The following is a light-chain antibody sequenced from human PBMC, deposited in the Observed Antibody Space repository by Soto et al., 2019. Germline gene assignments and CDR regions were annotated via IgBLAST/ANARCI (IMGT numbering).Light chain of an antibody. V-gene: IGLV2-14*01. J-gene: IGLJ2*01. CDR2: DIS. CDR3: SSFTASNTEV. CDR1: SSDVGGYDY. Sequence: QSALTQPASVSGSPGQSITISCTGTSSDVGGYDYVSWYQQHPGKAPKLMIYDISNPPSGVSDRFSGSKSANTASLTISGLQAEDEADYYCSSFTASNTEVFGGGTKLTVL.